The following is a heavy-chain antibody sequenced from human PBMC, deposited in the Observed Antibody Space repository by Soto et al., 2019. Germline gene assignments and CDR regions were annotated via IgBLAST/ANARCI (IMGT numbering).Heavy chain of an antibody. Sequence: SETLSLTCTVSDGSVNSGNYYWSWIRQHPGKGLEWIGHIYYIGTTNYNPSLKSRVTISIDTSKNQFSLKVTSVTAADTAMYFCAREEKQLSRYGGDFDYWGQGILVTVSS. CDR2: IYYIGTT. J-gene: IGHJ4*02. V-gene: IGHV4-61*01. CDR3: AREEKQLSRYGGDFDY. CDR1: DGSVNSGNYY. D-gene: IGHD3-16*01.